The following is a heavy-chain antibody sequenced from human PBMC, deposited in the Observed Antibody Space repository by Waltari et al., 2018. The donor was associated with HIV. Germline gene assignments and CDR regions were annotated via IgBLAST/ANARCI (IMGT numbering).Heavy chain of an antibody. J-gene: IGHJ4*02. CDR2: LRRDTYEA. Sequence: LVQSGGGEVQEGGYLVLSCSGSGFDFGRFSFNWVRQTPRRGLEWVASLRRDTYEANYLASVRGRFIISRDNVKSSAYLEMTSLRVEDTATYYCVRDDPGYVAIDYWGQGSQVVVS. CDR3: VRDDPGYVAIDY. V-gene: IGHV3-21*04. D-gene: IGHD2-15*01. CDR1: GFDFGRFS.